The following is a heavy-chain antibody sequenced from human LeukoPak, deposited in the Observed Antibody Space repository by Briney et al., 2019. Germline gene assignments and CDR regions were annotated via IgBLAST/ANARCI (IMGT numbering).Heavy chain of an antibody. J-gene: IGHJ4*02. Sequence: PSETLSLTCTVSGGSISSGGYYWSWIRQPPGKGLEWIGYIYHSGSTYYNPSLKSRVTISVDRSKNQFSLKLSSVTAADTAVYYCARCARGGRYSSSCPFDYWGQGTLVTVSS. D-gene: IGHD6-13*01. CDR3: ARCARGGRYSSSCPFDY. V-gene: IGHV4-30-2*01. CDR1: GGSISSGGYY. CDR2: IYHSGST.